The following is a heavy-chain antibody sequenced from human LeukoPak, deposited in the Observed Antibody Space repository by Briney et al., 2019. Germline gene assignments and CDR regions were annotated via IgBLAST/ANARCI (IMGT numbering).Heavy chain of an antibody. CDR1: GFTFSSYG. V-gene: IGHV3-30*18. D-gene: IGHD6-13*01. J-gene: IGHJ6*02. Sequence: GRSLRPSCAASGFTFSSYGMHWVRQAPGKGLEWVAVISYDGSNKYYADSVKGRFTISRDNSKNTLYLQMNSLRAEDTAVYYCAKDQEQSSSWYYYYYGMDVWGQGTTVTVSS. CDR3: AKDQEQSSSWYYYYYGMDV. CDR2: ISYDGSNK.